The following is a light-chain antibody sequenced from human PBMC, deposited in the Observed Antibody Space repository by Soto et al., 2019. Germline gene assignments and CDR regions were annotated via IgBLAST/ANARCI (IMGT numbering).Light chain of an antibody. CDR3: AAWDDSLNGRV. J-gene: IGLJ1*01. CDR2: YDN. V-gene: IGLV1-44*01. Sequence: QSVLTQPPSASGTPGQRVTISCSGSNSNIGSNTVNWYQQLQGTAPKLLIYYDNLRPSGVPDRISGSKSGTSASLAISGLKSDDEADYYCAAWDDSLNGRVFGTGTKGTVL. CDR1: NSNIGSNT.